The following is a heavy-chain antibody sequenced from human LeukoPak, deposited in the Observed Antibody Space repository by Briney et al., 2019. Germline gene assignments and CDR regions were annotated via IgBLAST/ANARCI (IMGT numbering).Heavy chain of an antibody. V-gene: IGHV1-24*01. CDR1: GYTLTELS. CDR2: FDPEDGET. Sequence: ASVKVSCKVFGYTLTELSMHWVRQAPGKGLEWMGGFDPEDGETIYAQKFQGRVTMTEDTSTDTAYMELSSLRSEDTAVYYCATVMNYGFDFDYWGQGTLVTVSS. D-gene: IGHD1-7*01. J-gene: IGHJ4*02. CDR3: ATVMNYGFDFDY.